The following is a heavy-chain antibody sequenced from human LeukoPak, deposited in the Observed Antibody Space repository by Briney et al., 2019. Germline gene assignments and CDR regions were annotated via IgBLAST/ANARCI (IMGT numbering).Heavy chain of an antibody. Sequence: GESLKISCKASGYRFGNYWIAWVRQMPGKGLEWMGIVYPADSDSRYSPSFQGQVTISADKSSSTANLQWSSLKASDTAMYYCARLECGSSWFCPFGFWGQGTMVTVSS. CDR2: VYPADSDS. CDR3: ARLECGSSWFCPFGF. J-gene: IGHJ3*01. CDR1: GYRFGNYW. V-gene: IGHV5-51*01. D-gene: IGHD6-13*01.